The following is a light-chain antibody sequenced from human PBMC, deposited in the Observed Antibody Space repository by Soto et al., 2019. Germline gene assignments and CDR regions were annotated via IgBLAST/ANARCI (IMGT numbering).Light chain of an antibody. CDR2: SNN. J-gene: IGLJ3*02. V-gene: IGLV1-44*01. CDR1: SSNIGSNT. CDR3: AAWDDSLNGRSRV. Sequence: QSVLTQPPSASGTPGQRVTISCSGSSSNIGSNTVNWYQQLPGTTPKLLIYSNNQRPSGVPDRFSGSKSGTSASLAISGLQSEDEADYYCAAWDDSLNGRSRVFRGRTKLTVL.